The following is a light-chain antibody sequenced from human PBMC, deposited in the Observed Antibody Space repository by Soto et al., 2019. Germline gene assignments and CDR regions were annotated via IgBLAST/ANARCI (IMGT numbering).Light chain of an antibody. CDR2: DVT. V-gene: IGLV2-11*01. CDR1: SSDVGGYNY. CDR3: CSYAGSYTLV. J-gene: IGLJ2*01. Sequence: QSALTQPRSVSASPGQSVAISCTGTSSDVGGYNYVSWYQQHPGKAPKLMIYDVTKRPSGVPDRFSGSKSGNTASLTISGLQAEDEGDDYCCSYAGSYTLVFGGGTKLTVL.